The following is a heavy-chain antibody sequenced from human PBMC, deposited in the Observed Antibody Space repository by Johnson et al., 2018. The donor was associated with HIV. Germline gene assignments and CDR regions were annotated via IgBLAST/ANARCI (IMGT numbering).Heavy chain of an antibody. CDR3: AKASDNPFAFDI. CDR1: GFTFDDYA. V-gene: IGHV3-9*01. CDR2: ISWNSGYI. Sequence: ELQLVESGAGLVQPGRSLRLSCAASGFTFDDYAMHWVRQAPGKGLEWVSGISWNSGYIGYADSVKGRFTISRDNGKNSLYLQMNSLRDEDTALYYCAKASDNPFAFDIWGQGTMFTVSS. J-gene: IGHJ3*02. D-gene: IGHD1-1*01.